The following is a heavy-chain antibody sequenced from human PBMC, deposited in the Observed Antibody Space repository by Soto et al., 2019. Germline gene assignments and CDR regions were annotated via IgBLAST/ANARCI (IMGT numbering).Heavy chain of an antibody. Sequence: QVQLVQSGAEVKKPGASVKVSCKASGYTFTNFGISWVRQAPGQGLEWMGWISAYNGNTNYAQKFQGRVTMTTDTSPSTAYMEVRSLRYDDTALYYCARGRTTIDYWGQGTLVTVSS. CDR2: ISAYNGNT. CDR3: ARGRTTIDY. CDR1: GYTFTNFG. J-gene: IGHJ4*02. D-gene: IGHD4-17*01. V-gene: IGHV1-18*01.